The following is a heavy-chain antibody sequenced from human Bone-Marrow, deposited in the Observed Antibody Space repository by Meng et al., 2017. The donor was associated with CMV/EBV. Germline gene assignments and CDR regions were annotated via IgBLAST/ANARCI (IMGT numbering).Heavy chain of an antibody. V-gene: IGHV1-2*02. CDR3: ARDVAARQSDYYYYGKDV. J-gene: IGHJ6*02. CDR2: INPNSGGT. CDR1: GYTFTGYY. D-gene: IGHD6-6*01. Sequence: ASVKVSCKASGYTFTGYYMHWVRQAPGQGLEWMGWINPNSGGTNYAQKFQGRVTMTRDTSISTAYMELSRLRSDDTAVYYCARDVAARQSDYYYYGKDVWGQGTTVTVSS.